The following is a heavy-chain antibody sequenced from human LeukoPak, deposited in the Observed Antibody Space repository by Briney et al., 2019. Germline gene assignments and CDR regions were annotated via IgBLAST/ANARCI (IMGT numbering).Heavy chain of an antibody. J-gene: IGHJ3*02. CDR1: GGTFSSYA. CDR3: ARDRDGASTLVRGVPDAFDI. D-gene: IGHD3-10*01. Sequence: GASVKVSCKASGGTFSSYAISWVRQAPGQGLEWMGGVIPIFGTANYAQKFQGRVTITADESTSTAYMELSSLRSADTAVYYCARDRDGASTLVRGVPDAFDIWGQGTMVTVSS. V-gene: IGHV1-69*13. CDR2: VIPIFGTA.